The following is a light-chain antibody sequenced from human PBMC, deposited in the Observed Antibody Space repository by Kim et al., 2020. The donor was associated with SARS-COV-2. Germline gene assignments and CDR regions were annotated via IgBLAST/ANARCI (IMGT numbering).Light chain of an antibody. CDR1: SSNIGAGYD. J-gene: IGLJ2*01. CDR2: GNA. V-gene: IGLV1-40*01. CDR3: QSYDSSLSGVV. Sequence: QRVTISCPASSSNIGAGYDVHWYQQLPGTAPKLLIYGNANRPSGVPDRFSGSKSGTSVSLAITGLQAEDEADYFCQSYDSSLSGVVFGGGTQLTVL.